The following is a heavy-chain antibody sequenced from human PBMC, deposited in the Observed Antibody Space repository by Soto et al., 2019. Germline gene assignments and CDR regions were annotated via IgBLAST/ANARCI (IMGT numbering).Heavy chain of an antibody. J-gene: IGHJ5*02. V-gene: IGHV3-74*01. Sequence: EVQLVESGGGLVPPGGSLRLSCAASGFIFSSYCMHWVRQAPGKGLAWVSRINPDGSRTTYADSVTGRFTISRDNAKNTVFLQMNSLRAEDTAVYYCARVKLGSYDWFDPWGQGILVTVSS. CDR2: INPDGSRT. CDR3: ARVKLGSYDWFDP. CDR1: GFIFSSYC. D-gene: IGHD3-16*01.